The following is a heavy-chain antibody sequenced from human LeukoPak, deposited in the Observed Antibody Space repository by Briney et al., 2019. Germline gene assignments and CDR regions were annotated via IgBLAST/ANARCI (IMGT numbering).Heavy chain of an antibody. CDR2: IKEDGSEK. CDR1: GFTFSRSW. J-gene: IGHJ5*02. D-gene: IGHD6-19*01. Sequence: GGSLRLSCAASGFTFSRSWMHWVRQAPGKGLEWVASIKEDGSEKYYVDSVKGRFTISRDNAKNSLYLQMNSLRAEDTAMYYCASSGWYSTPNWFDPWGQGTLVIVSS. CDR3: ASSGWYSTPNWFDP. V-gene: IGHV3-7*01.